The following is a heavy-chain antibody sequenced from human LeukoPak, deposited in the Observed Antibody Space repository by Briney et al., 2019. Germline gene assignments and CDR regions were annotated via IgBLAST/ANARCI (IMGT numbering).Heavy chain of an antibody. CDR3: ARASLYSSSWPIYYYYGMDV. J-gene: IGHJ6*02. CDR2: MNPNSGNT. V-gene: IGHV1-8*01. Sequence: GASVKVSCKASGYTFTSYDINWVRQAIGQGLEWMGWMNPNSGNTGYAQKFQGRVTMTRNTSISTAYMELSSLRSEDTAVYYCARASLYSSSWPIYYYYGMDVWGQGTTVTVSS. D-gene: IGHD6-13*01. CDR1: GYTFTSYD.